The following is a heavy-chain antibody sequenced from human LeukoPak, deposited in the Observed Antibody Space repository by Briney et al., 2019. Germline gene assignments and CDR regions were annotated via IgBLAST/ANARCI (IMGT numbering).Heavy chain of an antibody. CDR2: ISYDGSNK. CDR3: AKDLYYYDSSGYLIDY. J-gene: IGHJ4*02. CDR1: GFTFRSYE. Sequence: GGSLRLSCAASGFTFRSYEMTWVRQAPGKGLEWVAVISYDGSNKYYADSVKGRFTISRDNSKNTLYLQMNSLRAEDTAVYYCAKDLYYYDSSGYLIDYWGQGTLVTVSS. D-gene: IGHD3-22*01. V-gene: IGHV3-30*18.